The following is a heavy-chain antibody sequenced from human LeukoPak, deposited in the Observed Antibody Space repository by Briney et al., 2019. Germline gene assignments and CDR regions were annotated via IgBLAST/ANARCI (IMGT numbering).Heavy chain of an antibody. D-gene: IGHD4-17*01. CDR3: ASGARGTREGGDLYSSDY. CDR2: IKQDGSEK. CDR1: GFTFSSYW. V-gene: IGHV3-7*01. J-gene: IGHJ4*02. Sequence: GGSLRLSCAASGFTFSSYWMCWVRQAPGKGLEWVANIKQDGSEKYYVDSVKGRFTISRDNAKNSLHLQLNSLRAEDTAVYYCASGARGTREGGDLYSSDYWGQGTLVTVSS.